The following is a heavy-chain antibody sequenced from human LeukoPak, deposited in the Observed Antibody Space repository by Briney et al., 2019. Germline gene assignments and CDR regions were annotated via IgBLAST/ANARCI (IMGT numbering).Heavy chain of an antibody. CDR3: ARHAAIRNYVGSLDQ. J-gene: IGHJ4*02. V-gene: IGHV4-38-2*02. CDR2: FYHSGSA. Sequence: SETLSLTCTVSGYSISSDYCWGWIRQPPGKGLEWIGNFYHSGSAYHIPSLKSRVTISVDTSKNQFSLEMTSVTAADTAVYYSARHAAIRNYVGSLDQWSRGTLVTVSS. CDR1: GYSISSDYC. D-gene: IGHD3-10*01.